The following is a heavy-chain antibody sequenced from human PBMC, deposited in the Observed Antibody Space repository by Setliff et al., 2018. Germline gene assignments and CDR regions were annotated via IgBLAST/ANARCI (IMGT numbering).Heavy chain of an antibody. CDR1: GFSFNDAW. J-gene: IGHJ6*03. Sequence: GGSLRLSCAASGFSFNDAWMNWVRQAPGKGLEWVGNIRSKTDGGATSYAAPVQVRFTISRDDSTNTLYLHMNSLTTEDTGVYYCTTGTNYCGSGSTSHLFYMDVWGKGTTFTVSS. CDR2: IRSKTDGGAT. V-gene: IGHV3-15*01. CDR3: TTGTNYCGSGSTSHLFYMDV. D-gene: IGHD3-10*01.